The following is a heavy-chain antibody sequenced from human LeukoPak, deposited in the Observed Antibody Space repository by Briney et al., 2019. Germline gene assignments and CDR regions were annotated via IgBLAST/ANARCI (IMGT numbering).Heavy chain of an antibody. D-gene: IGHD3-22*01. CDR3: ARRYYYDSSGYYSGVYYFDY. Sequence: GGSLRLSCAASGFTFSSYAMHWVRQAPGKGLEWVAVISYDGSNKYYADSVKGRFTISRDNSKNTLYLQMNSLRAEDTAVYYCARRYYYDSSGYYSGVYYFDYWGQGTLVTVSS. J-gene: IGHJ4*02. CDR1: GFTFSSYA. CDR2: ISYDGSNK. V-gene: IGHV3-30-3*01.